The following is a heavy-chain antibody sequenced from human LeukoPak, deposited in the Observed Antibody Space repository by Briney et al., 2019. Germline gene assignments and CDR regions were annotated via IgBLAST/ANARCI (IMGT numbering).Heavy chain of an antibody. J-gene: IGHJ4*02. V-gene: IGHV3-74*01. D-gene: IGHD2-2*01. Sequence: PGGSLRLSCAASGFTFGNYWMHWVRQAPGKGLVWVSRINSDGRSISYADSVKGRFTISRDNAKNSLYLQMNSLRAEDTAVYYCARETYCSSASCAIDYWGRGTLVTVSS. CDR3: ARETYCSSASCAIDY. CDR1: GFTFGNYW. CDR2: INSDGRSI.